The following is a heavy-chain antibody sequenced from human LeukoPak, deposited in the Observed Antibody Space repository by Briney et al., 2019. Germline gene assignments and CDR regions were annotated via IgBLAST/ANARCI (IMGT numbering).Heavy chain of an antibody. D-gene: IGHD6-13*01. Sequence: SETLSLTCTVSGDSISSYYWSWIRQPPGKGLEWIGEINHSGSTNYNPSLKSRVTISVDTSKNQFSLKLSSVTAADTAVYYCARGPDHGSSSPEYYFDYWGQGTLVTVSS. V-gene: IGHV4-34*01. J-gene: IGHJ4*02. CDR3: ARGPDHGSSSPEYYFDY. CDR1: GDSISSYY. CDR2: INHSGST.